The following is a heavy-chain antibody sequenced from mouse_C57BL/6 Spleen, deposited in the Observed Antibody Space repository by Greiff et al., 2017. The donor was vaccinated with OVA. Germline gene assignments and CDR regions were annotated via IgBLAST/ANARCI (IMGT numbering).Heavy chain of an antibody. J-gene: IGHJ2*01. CDR3: AREGDWDVGDFDY. V-gene: IGHV5-17*01. D-gene: IGHD4-1*01. Sequence: EVKVVESGGGLVKPGGSLKLSCAASGFTFSDYGMHWVRQAPEKGLEWVAYISRGSGTIYYADTVKGRVTISRDNAKNTLFLQMTSLRSEDTAMYYCAREGDWDVGDFDYWGQGTTLTVSS. CDR1: GFTFSDYG. CDR2: ISRGSGTI.